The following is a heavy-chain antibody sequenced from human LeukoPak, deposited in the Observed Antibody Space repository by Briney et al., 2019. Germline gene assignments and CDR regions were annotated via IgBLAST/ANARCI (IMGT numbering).Heavy chain of an antibody. D-gene: IGHD2-2*01. V-gene: IGHV3-64*04. CDR1: GFTFSSYA. Sequence: GGSLRLSCSASGFTFSSYAMHWVRQAPGKGLEYVSAISSNGGSTYYADSVKGRFTISRDNSKNTLYLQMNSLRAEDTAVYYCARRYCSSTSCYFSNWFNPWGQGTLVTVSS. CDR3: ARRYCSSTSCYFSNWFNP. CDR2: ISSNGGST. J-gene: IGHJ5*02.